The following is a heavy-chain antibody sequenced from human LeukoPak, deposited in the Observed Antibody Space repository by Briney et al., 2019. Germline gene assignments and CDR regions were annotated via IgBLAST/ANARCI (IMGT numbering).Heavy chain of an antibody. CDR2: IIPIFGTA. Sequence: AASVKVSCKASGGTFSSYAISWVRQAPGQGLEWMGGIIPIFGTANYAQKFQGRVTITADESTSTAYMELSSLRSEDTAVYYCARDPYSSGWYGYYFDYWGQGTLVTVSS. D-gene: IGHD6-19*01. V-gene: IGHV1-69*13. CDR1: GGTFSSYA. J-gene: IGHJ4*02. CDR3: ARDPYSSGWYGYYFDY.